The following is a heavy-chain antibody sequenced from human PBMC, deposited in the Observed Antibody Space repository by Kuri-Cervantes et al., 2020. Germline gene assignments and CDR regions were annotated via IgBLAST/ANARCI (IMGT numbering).Heavy chain of an antibody. CDR2: IYHSGST. CDR1: SYSISSGYY. V-gene: IGHV4-38-2*01. CDR3: ARGAGSITMIVVVLPRFDY. D-gene: IGHD3-22*01. Sequence: SETLSLTCAVSSYSISSGYYWGWIRQPPGKGLEWIGSIYHSGSTYYNPSLKSRVTISVDTSKNQFSLKLSSVTAADTAVYYCARGAGSITMIVVVLPRFDYWGQGTLVTVSS. J-gene: IGHJ4*02.